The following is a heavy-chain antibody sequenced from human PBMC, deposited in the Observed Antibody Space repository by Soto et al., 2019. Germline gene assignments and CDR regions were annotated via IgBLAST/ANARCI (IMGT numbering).Heavy chain of an antibody. D-gene: IGHD6-6*01. V-gene: IGHV4-59*01. CDR2: IYYSGST. Sequence: SETLSLTCTVSGGSISSYYWSWIRQPPGKGLEWIGYIYYSGSTNYNPSLKSRVTISVDTSKNQFSLKLSSVTAADTSVYYCARFIAARPSWFDPWGQGTLVTVSS. CDR3: ARFIAARPSWFDP. J-gene: IGHJ5*02. CDR1: GGSISSYY.